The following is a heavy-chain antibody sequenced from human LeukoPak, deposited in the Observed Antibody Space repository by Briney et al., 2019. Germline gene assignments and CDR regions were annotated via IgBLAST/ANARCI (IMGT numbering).Heavy chain of an antibody. CDR2: IYTSGST. Sequence: SETLSLTCTVSGGSISSTSYYWTWIRQPAGKGLEWMGRIYTSGSTNYNPSLKSRVTISADTSRNQFSLRLSSVTAADTAVYYCARYLWFGAYMDVWGKGTTVTISS. CDR1: GGSISSTSYY. J-gene: IGHJ6*03. V-gene: IGHV4-61*02. CDR3: ARYLWFGAYMDV. D-gene: IGHD3-10*01.